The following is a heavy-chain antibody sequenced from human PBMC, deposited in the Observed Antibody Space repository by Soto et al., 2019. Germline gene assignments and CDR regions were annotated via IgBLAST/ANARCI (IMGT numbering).Heavy chain of an antibody. J-gene: IGHJ4*02. CDR3: ATLWFGQAPY. V-gene: IGHV4-39*01. Sequence: QLQLQESGPGLVKPSETLSLTCTVSGGAISSSSYYWGWLRQPPGKVLEWNGSVYYSGGTYYNPSPRSRVTISVYTSKSQFSLNLSSVPAANTAVYYCATLWFGQAPYWGQGTLVTVSS. CDR2: VYYSGGT. CDR1: GGAISSSSYY. D-gene: IGHD3-10*01.